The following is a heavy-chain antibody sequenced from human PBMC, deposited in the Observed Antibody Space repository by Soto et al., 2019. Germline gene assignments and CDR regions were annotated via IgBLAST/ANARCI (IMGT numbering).Heavy chain of an antibody. V-gene: IGHV4-39*01. CDR1: GGSISSSSYY. CDR2: IYYSGSS. CDR3: ARHTVPTRPFDY. D-gene: IGHD4-17*01. J-gene: IGHJ4*02. Sequence: PSETLSLTCTVSGGSISSSSYYWGWIRQPPGKGLEWIGTIYYSGSSYYNPSLKRRVTISADTSKNQFSLRLSSMTAEDAAVYYCARHTVPTRPFDYWGQGTLVTVSS.